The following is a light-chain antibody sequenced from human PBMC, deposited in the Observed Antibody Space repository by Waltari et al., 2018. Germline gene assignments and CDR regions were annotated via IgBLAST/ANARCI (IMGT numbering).Light chain of an antibody. CDR2: WAS. CDR1: QPILYSDNNKNY. J-gene: IGKJ1*01. Sequence: DIVMTQSPVSLAVSLGESHHITCNSSQPILYSDNNKNYLAWYQQKPGQPPKLLIYWASARESGVPDRFSGSGSRSDFTLTISSLQPEDVAVYFCQQYYTTEPTFGQGTKV. V-gene: IGKV4-1*01. CDR3: QQYYTTEPT.